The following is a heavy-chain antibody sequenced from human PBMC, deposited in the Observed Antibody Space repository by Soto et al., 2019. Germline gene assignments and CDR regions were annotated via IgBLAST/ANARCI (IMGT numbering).Heavy chain of an antibody. V-gene: IGHV4-4*02. CDR2: VFHTGNT. D-gene: IGHD7-27*01. CDR1: GDSMTRSVW. Sequence: XGTLNLTCTVSGDSMTRSVWWTWVRQPPGKGLEWIGEVFHTGNTNYNPSLKSRVTMSVDKSTNEFSLKVTSVTAADTAIYYCARKAWVRFDYWGQGALVTVPS. J-gene: IGHJ4*02. CDR3: ARKAWVRFDY.